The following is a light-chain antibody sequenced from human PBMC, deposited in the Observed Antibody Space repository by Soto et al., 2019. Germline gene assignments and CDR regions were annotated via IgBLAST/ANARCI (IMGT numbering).Light chain of an antibody. CDR3: QHYNSYSPA. CDR1: QTISSW. V-gene: IGKV1-5*01. J-gene: IGKJ1*01. CDR2: DAS. Sequence: DIQMTQSPSTLSGSVGDRVTITCRASQTISSWLAWYQQKPGKAPKFLIYDASSLGSGVPSRFSGSGSGTEFTLTISSLQPDDFATYYCQHYNSYSPAFGQGTKVDIK.